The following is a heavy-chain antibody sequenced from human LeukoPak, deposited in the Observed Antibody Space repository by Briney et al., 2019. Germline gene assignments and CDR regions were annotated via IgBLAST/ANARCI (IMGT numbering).Heavy chain of an antibody. D-gene: IGHD6-6*01. CDR1: GGTFSSYA. V-gene: IGHV1-69*05. J-gene: IGHJ4*02. CDR3: ARALRYSSSSFVY. Sequence: SVKVSCKASGGTFSSYAISWVRQAPGRGLEWMGGIIPIFGTANYAQKFQGRVTITTDESTSTAYMELSSPRSEDTAVYYCARALRYSSSSFVYWGQGTLVTVSS. CDR2: IIPIFGTA.